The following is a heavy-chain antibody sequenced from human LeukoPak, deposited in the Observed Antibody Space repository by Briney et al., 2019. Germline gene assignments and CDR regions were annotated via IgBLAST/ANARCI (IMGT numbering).Heavy chain of an antibody. CDR3: ARGARTIFGVVIKTRYFDY. V-gene: IGHV4-34*01. D-gene: IGHD3-3*01. Sequence: SETLSLTCAVYGGSFSGYYWSWIRQPPGKGLEWIGEINHSGSTNYNPSLKSRVTISVDTSKNQFSLKLSPVTAADTAVYYCARGARTIFGVVIKTRYFDYWGQGTLVTVSS. CDR2: INHSGST. J-gene: IGHJ4*02. CDR1: GGSFSGYY.